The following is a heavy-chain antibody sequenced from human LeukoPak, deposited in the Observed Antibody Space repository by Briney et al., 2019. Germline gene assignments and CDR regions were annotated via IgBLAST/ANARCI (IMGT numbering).Heavy chain of an antibody. CDR3: ARGQHGGNSYCDY. D-gene: IGHD2-21*02. Sequence: SETLSLTCTVSGGSISSGGYYWSWIRQHPGKGLEWIGYIYYSGSTYYNPSLKSRVTISVDTSKNQFSLKLSSVTAADTAVYYCARGQHGGNSYCDYWGQGTLVTVSS. CDR2: IYYSGST. J-gene: IGHJ4*02. CDR1: GGSISSGGYY. V-gene: IGHV4-31*03.